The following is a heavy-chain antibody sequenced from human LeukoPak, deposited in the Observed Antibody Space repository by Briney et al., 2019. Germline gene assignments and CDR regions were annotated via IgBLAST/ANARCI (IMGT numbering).Heavy chain of an antibody. CDR2: IYHSGST. J-gene: IGHJ4*02. CDR3: ARGGGSSWYAGDYYFDY. CDR1: GVSISSGGYS. V-gene: IGHV4-30-2*01. D-gene: IGHD6-13*01. Sequence: TSETLSLTCAVSGVSISSGGYSWSWIRQPPGKGLEWIGYIYHSGSTYYNPSLKSRVTISVDRSKNQFSLKLSSVTAADTAVYYCARGGGSSWYAGDYYFDYWGQGTLVTVSS.